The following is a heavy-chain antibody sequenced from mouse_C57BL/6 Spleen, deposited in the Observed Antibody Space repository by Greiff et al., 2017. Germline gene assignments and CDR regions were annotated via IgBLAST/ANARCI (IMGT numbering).Heavy chain of an antibody. Sequence: EVKLQESGEGLVKPGGSLKLSCAASGFTFSSYAMSWVRQTPEKRLEWVAYISSGGDYIYYADTVKGRFTISRDNARNTLYLQMSSLKSEDTAMYYCTRPGSSWYFDVWGTGTTVTVSS. V-gene: IGHV5-9-1*02. CDR1: GFTFSSYA. CDR2: ISSGGDYI. D-gene: IGHD1-1*01. J-gene: IGHJ1*03. CDR3: TRPGSSWYFDV.